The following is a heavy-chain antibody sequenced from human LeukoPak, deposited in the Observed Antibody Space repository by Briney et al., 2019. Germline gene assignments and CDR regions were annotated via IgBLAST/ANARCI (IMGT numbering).Heavy chain of an antibody. V-gene: IGHV3-21*01. CDR1: GFTFSSYS. J-gene: IGHJ4*02. CDR3: ARDYGGY. Sequence: GGSLRLSCAASGFTFSSYSINWVRQAPGKGLEWVSSISSSSSYIYYADSVKGRFTISRDNAENSLYLQLNSLRVEDTAVYYCARDYGGYWGQGTLVTVSS. CDR2: ISSSSSYI. D-gene: IGHD3-10*01.